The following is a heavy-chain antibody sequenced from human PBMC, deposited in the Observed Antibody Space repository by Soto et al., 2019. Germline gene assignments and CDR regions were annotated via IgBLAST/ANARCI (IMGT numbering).Heavy chain of an antibody. J-gene: IGHJ4*02. CDR3: AKDADLVVVVAATNYFDY. D-gene: IGHD2-15*01. CDR2: ISYDGSNK. Sequence: GGSLRLSCAASGFTFSSYGMHWVRRAPGKGLEWVAVISYDGSNKYYADSVKGRFTISRDNSKNTLYLQMNSLRAEDTAVYYCAKDADLVVVVAATNYFDYWGQGTLVTVSS. CDR1: GFTFSSYG. V-gene: IGHV3-30*18.